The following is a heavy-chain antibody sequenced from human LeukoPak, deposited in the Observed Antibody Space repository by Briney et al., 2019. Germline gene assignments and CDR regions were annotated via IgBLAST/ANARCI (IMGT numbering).Heavy chain of an antibody. CDR2: ISGSGGST. D-gene: IGHD3-22*01. J-gene: IGHJ4*02. CDR1: GFTFNNYA. CDR3: VRDGPAGYDKSGRSF. Sequence: PGGSLRLSCAASGFTFNNYAMSWVRQAPGKGLEWVSAISGSGGSTCYADSVKGRFTISRDNSNNSKNLLFLQMSAVRAEDTAVYYCVRDGPAGYDKSGRSFWGQGTLVTVSS. V-gene: IGHV3-23*01.